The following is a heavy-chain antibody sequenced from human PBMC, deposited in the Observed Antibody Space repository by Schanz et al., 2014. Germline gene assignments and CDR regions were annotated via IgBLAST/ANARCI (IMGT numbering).Heavy chain of an antibody. CDR3: ARRVVPATMGLYFDL. J-gene: IGHJ4*02. CDR1: GGSMDTHY. D-gene: IGHD2-21*01. V-gene: IGHV4-59*08. Sequence: QVQLQESGPGLVKPSETLSLMCTVSGGSMDTHYWGWIRQPPGKGLEWIAFIYSSGTPTSTPPPGRGPPIQWNPSKNHSPLGLTSGPAADTATYYCARRVVPATMGLYFDLWGQGTLVTVSS. CDR2: IYSSGTP.